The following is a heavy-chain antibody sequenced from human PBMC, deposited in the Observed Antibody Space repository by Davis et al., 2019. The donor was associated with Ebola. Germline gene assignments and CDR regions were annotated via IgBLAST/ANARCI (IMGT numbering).Heavy chain of an antibody. V-gene: IGHV3-11*06. CDR1: GFTFSDYY. D-gene: IGHD3-22*01. Sequence: GESLKISCAASGFTFSDYYMSWIRQAPGKGLEWVSYISSSSYTNYADSVKGRFTISRDNAKNSLYLQMNSLRAEDTAVYYCASLYYYDSSGLSHWGQGTLVTVSS. CDR2: ISSSSYT. CDR3: ASLYYYDSSGLSH. J-gene: IGHJ4*02.